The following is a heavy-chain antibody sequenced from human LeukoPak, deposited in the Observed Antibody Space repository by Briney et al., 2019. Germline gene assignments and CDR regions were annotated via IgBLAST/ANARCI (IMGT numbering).Heavy chain of an antibody. CDR1: GFTFDDYA. D-gene: IGHD6-19*01. CDR3: AKDGGIGYSSGWDAFDI. V-gene: IGHV3-9*01. CDR2: ISWNSGSI. J-gene: IGHJ3*02. Sequence: GGSLRLSCAASGFTFDDYAMHWVRQAPGKGLEWVSGISWNSGSIGYADSVKGRFTISRDNAKNSLYLQMNSLRAEDTALYYCAKDGGIGYSSGWDAFDIWGQGTMVTVSS.